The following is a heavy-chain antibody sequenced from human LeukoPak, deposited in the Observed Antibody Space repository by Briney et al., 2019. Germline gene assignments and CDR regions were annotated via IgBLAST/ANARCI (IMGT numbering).Heavy chain of an antibody. V-gene: IGHV3-23*01. J-gene: IGHJ4*02. Sequence: GGSLRLSCAASGFTFSSYAMSWVRQAPGKGLEWVSAISGSGGSTYYADSVKGRFTISRDNSKNTLYPQMNSLRAEDTAVYYCAKDFSIVVVPAATIDYWGQGTLVTVSS. CDR1: GFTFSSYA. CDR3: AKDFSIVVVPAATIDY. D-gene: IGHD2-2*01. CDR2: ISGSGGST.